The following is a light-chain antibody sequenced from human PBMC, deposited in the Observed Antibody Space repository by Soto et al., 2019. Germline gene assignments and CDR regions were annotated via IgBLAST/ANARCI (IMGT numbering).Light chain of an antibody. V-gene: IGKV1-12*01. Sequence: DIQMTQSPSSVYASVGDGVTITCRASQDINRFLAWYKQKPGKAPKLLISAASTLHIGVPSRFRGSGSGTAFALTISSLQPEGFATYFCQQTNHFPFTFGRGTNVHIK. CDR1: QDINRF. CDR2: AAS. CDR3: QQTNHFPFT. J-gene: IGKJ3*01.